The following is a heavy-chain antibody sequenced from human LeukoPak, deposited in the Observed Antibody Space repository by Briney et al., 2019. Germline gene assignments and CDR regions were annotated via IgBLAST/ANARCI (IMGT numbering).Heavy chain of an antibody. CDR2: ISSSSSYI. CDR3: VRDLGVVTAIADY. CDR1: GFTFSSYS. Sequence: GGSLRPSCAASGFTFSSYSMNWVRQAPGKGLEWVSSISSSSSYIYYADSVKGRFTISRDNAKNSLYLQTNSLRAEDTAVYYCVRDLGVVTAIADYWGQGTLVTVSS. D-gene: IGHD2-21*02. V-gene: IGHV3-21*01. J-gene: IGHJ4*02.